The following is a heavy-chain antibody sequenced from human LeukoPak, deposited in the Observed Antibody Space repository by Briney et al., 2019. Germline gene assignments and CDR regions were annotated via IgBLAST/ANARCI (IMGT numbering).Heavy chain of an antibody. CDR1: GGSISSSTYY. CDR2: IYHSGNT. V-gene: IGHV4-39*01. J-gene: IGHJ4*02. CDR3: ARLALSKDLVVVMTATPGGY. D-gene: IGHD2-21*02. Sequence: PSETLSLTCTVSGGSISSSTYYWGWIRQPPGEGLEWIGAIYHSGNTYYNPSLGSRITVSVDTSKNQFSLKLTSVTAADTAVYYCARLALSKDLVVVMTATPGGYWGQGTLVTVSS.